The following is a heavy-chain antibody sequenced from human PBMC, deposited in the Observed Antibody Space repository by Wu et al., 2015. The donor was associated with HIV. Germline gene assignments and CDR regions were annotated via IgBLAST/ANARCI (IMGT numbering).Heavy chain of an antibody. CDR3: AVMVRGVIIRRYFDY. J-gene: IGHJ4*02. CDR2: ISTYNGKT. D-gene: IGHD3-10*01. Sequence: QVQLVQSGGEVKKPGDSVKVSCKASGYTFTTYAISWVRQAPGQGLEWMGWISTYNGKTDYTQKVQGRVTLTTDTSTSTAYMELRSLTSDDTAMYYCAVMVRGVIIRRYFDYVGRGNAGHRLL. CDR1: GYTFTTYA. V-gene: IGHV1-18*01.